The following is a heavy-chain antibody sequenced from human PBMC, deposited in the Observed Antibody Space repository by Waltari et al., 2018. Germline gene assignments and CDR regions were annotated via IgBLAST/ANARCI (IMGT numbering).Heavy chain of an antibody. D-gene: IGHD2-2*01. V-gene: IGHV1-69*12. J-gene: IGHJ1*01. CDR1: GGTFSSYA. Sequence: QVQLVQSGAEVKKPGSSVKVSCKASGGTFSSYAISWVRQAPGHGLEWMGGIIPIFGTANYAQKFQGRVTITADESTSTAYMELSSLRSEDTAVYYCAREGYCSSTSCYRGYFQHWGQGTLVTVSS. CDR3: AREGYCSSTSCYRGYFQH. CDR2: IIPIFGTA.